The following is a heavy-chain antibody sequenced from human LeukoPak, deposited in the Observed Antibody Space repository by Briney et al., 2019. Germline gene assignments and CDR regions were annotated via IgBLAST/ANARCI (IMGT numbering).Heavy chain of an antibody. CDR2: IYYSGST. CDR3: PTTIPYYDFWSAREYYFDY. D-gene: IGHD3-3*01. V-gene: IGHV4-39*01. CDR1: GGSISSSSYY. J-gene: IGHJ4*02. Sequence: SETLSLTCTVSGGSISSSSYYWGWIRQPPGQGLEWIGSIYYSGSTYYNPSLKSRVTISVDTSKNQFSLKLSSVTAAESAVYYSPTTIPYYDFWSAREYYFDYWGQGTLVTVSS.